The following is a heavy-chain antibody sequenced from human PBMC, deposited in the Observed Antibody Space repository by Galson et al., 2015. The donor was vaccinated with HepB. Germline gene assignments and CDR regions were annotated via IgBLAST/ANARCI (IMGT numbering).Heavy chain of an antibody. V-gene: IGHV1-18*01. D-gene: IGHD3-22*01. J-gene: IGHJ4*02. Sequence: SVKVSCKASGYTFTSYGISWVRQAPGQGLEWMGWISAYNGNTNYAQKLQGRVTMTTDTSTSTAYMELRSLRSDDTAVYYCARASAIWDYDSSGYQYWGQGTLVTVSS. CDR2: ISAYNGNT. CDR3: ARASAIWDYDSSGYQY. CDR1: GYTFTSYG.